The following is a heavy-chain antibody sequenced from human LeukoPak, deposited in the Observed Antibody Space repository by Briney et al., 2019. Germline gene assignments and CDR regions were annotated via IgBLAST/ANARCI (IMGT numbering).Heavy chain of an antibody. J-gene: IGHJ3*02. CDR1: GYSFTSYW. D-gene: IGHD3-22*01. CDR3: ARTAYPYYYDSSGNDAFDI. V-gene: IGHV5-51*01. CDR2: IYPGDSDT. Sequence: GESLKISCXGSGYSFTSYWIGWVRQMPGKGLEWMGIIYPGDSDTRYSPSFQGQVTISADKSISTAYLQWSSLKASDTAMYYCARTAYPYYYDSSGNDAFDIWGQGTMVTVSS.